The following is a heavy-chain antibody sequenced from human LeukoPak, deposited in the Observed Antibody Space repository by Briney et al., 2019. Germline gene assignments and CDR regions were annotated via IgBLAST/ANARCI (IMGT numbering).Heavy chain of an antibody. CDR3: ARISGYYGSGPDY. V-gene: IGHV4-39*01. D-gene: IGHD3-10*01. J-gene: IGHJ4*02. CDR2: NYYSGST. Sequence: SETLSLTCTVSGGSISSSSYYWGWIRQPPGKGLEWIGSNYYSGSTYYNPSLKSRVTISVDTSKNQFSLKLSSVTAADTAVYYCARISGYYGSGPDYWGQGTLVTVSS. CDR1: GGSISSSSYY.